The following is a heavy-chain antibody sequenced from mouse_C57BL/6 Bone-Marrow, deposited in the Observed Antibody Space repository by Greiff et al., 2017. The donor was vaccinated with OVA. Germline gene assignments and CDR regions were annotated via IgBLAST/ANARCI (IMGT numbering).Heavy chain of an antibody. CDR2: INPSSGYT. Sequence: VQLQQSGAELARPGASVKMSCKASGYTFTSYTMHWVKQRPGQGLEWIGYINPSSGYTKYNQKFKDKATLTADKSSSTAYMQLSSLISEDSAVYYCAGELRHWYFDVWGTGTTVTVSS. V-gene: IGHV1-4*01. CDR1: GYTFTSYT. J-gene: IGHJ1*03. CDR3: AGELRHWYFDV. D-gene: IGHD3-2*02.